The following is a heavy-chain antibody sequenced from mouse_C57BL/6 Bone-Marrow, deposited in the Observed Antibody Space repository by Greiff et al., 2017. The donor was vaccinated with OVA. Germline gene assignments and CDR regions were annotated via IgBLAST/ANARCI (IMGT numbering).Heavy chain of an antibody. Sequence: EVKLMESGPVLVKPGASVKMSCKASGYTFTDYYMNWVKQSHGKSLEWIGVINPYNGGTSYNQKFKGKATLTVDKSSSTAYMELNSLTSEDSAVYYCARPIYYGSSYEDDWGQGTTLTVSS. CDR2: INPYNGGT. D-gene: IGHD1-1*01. J-gene: IGHJ2*01. CDR1: GYTFTDYY. CDR3: ARPIYYGSSYEDD. V-gene: IGHV1-19*01.